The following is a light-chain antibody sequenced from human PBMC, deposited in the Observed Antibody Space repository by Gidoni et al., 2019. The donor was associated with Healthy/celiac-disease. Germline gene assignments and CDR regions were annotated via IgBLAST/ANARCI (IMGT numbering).Light chain of an antibody. V-gene: IGKV4-1*01. Sequence: DIVMTQSPDSLAVSLGERANINCKSSKSVLYSSNNKNYLAWYQQKPGQPPKLLIYWASTRESGVPDRFSGSGSGTDFTLTISSLQAEDVAVYYCQQYYSTLFTFGPGTKVDIK. J-gene: IGKJ3*01. CDR1: KSVLYSSNNKNY. CDR2: WAS. CDR3: QQYYSTLFT.